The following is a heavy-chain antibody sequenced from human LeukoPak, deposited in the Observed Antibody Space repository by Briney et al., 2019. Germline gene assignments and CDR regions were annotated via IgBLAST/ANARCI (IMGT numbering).Heavy chain of an antibody. CDR1: GFTFSSYA. Sequence: GGSLRLSCAASGFTFSSYAMSWVRQAPGKGLGWVSAISGSGGSTYYADSVKGRFTISRDNSKNTLYLQMNSLRAEDTAVYYCAEIGDYYDSSGHPSYWGQGTLVTVSS. CDR2: ISGSGGST. J-gene: IGHJ4*02. V-gene: IGHV3-23*01. CDR3: AEIGDYYDSSGHPSY. D-gene: IGHD3-22*01.